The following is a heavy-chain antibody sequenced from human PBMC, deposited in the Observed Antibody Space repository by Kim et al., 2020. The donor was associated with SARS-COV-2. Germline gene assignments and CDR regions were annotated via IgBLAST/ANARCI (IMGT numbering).Heavy chain of an antibody. CDR1: GYTFTSYD. J-gene: IGHJ5*02. Sequence: ASVKVSCKASGYTFTSYDINWVRQATGQGLEWMGWMNPNSGNTGYAQKFQGRVTMTRNTSISTAYMELSSLRSEDTAVYYCARGSHYYDSSGRNWFDPWGQGTLVTVSS. CDR3: ARGSHYYDSSGRNWFDP. V-gene: IGHV1-8*01. D-gene: IGHD3-22*01. CDR2: MNPNSGNT.